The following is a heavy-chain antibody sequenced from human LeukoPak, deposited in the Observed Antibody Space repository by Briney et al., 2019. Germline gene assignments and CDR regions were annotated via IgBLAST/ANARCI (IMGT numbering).Heavy chain of an antibody. V-gene: IGHV1-18*01. D-gene: IGHD1-26*01. CDR1: GYTFTSYG. J-gene: IGHJ1*01. CDR3: ARSRYSGSYFHH. CDR2: ISAYSGNT. Sequence: GASVKVSCKTSGYTFTSYGISWVRQAPGQGLEWMGWISAYSGNTNYAQKFQGRVTMTTETSTNTAYLELRSLRSDDPAVYYCARSRYSGSYFHHWGQGTLVTVSS.